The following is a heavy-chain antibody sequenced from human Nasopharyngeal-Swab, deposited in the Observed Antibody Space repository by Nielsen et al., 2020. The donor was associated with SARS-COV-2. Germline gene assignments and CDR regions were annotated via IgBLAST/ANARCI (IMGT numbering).Heavy chain of an antibody. CDR2: IYYSGST. J-gene: IGHJ6*03. D-gene: IGHD2-15*01. Sequence: WILQPPGKGLEWIGYIYYSGSTYYNPSLKSRVTISVDTSKNQFSLKLSSVTAADTAVYYCAREGYCSGGSCYSGRPYYYYYMDVWGKGTTVTVSS. V-gene: IGHV4-31*02. CDR3: AREGYCSGGSCYSGRPYYYYYMDV.